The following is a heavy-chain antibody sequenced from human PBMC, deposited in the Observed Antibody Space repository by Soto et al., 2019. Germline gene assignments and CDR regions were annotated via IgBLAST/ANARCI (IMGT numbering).Heavy chain of an antibody. Sequence: EVQLVESGGGLVKPGGSLRLSCAASGFTFSSYSMNWVRQAPGKGLEWVSSISSSSSYIYYADSVKGRFTISRDNAKNSLYQQMNSLRAEDTAVYYCARRYNVHSWFDPWGQGTLVTVSS. CDR1: GFTFSSYS. D-gene: IGHD1-1*01. V-gene: IGHV3-21*01. J-gene: IGHJ5*02. CDR3: ARRYNVHSWFDP. CDR2: ISSSSSYI.